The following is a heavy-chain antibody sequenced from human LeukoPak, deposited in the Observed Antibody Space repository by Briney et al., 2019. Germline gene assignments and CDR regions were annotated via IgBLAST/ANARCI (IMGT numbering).Heavy chain of an antibody. J-gene: IGHJ4*02. D-gene: IGHD1-26*01. CDR3: ARGMVGATNFDY. Sequence: SETLSLTCTVSGGSISSYYWSWIRRPPGKGLEWIGYIYYSGSTNYNPSLKSRVTISVDTSKNQFSLKLSSVTAADTAVYYCARGMVGATNFDYWGQGTLVTVSS. CDR1: GGSISSYY. V-gene: IGHV4-59*01. CDR2: IYYSGST.